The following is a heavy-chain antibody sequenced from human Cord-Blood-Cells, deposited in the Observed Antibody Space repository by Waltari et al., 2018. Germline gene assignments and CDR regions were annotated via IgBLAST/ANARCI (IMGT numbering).Heavy chain of an antibody. CDR3: ARGYCSSTSCYFDY. J-gene: IGHJ4*02. D-gene: IGHD2-2*01. V-gene: IGHV1-69*04. CDR2: IIPILGIA. CDR1: GGTFSSSA. Sequence: QVQLVQSGAEVKKPGSSVKVSCKASGGTFSSSAISWLRQAPGQGLEWMGGIIPILGIANYAQKFQGRVTITADESTSTAYMELSSLRSEDTAVYYCARGYCSSTSCYFDYWGQGTLVTVSS.